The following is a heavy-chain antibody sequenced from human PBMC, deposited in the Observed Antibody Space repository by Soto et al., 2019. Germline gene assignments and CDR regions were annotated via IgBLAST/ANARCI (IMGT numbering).Heavy chain of an antibody. D-gene: IGHD6-13*01. CDR2: INHSGST. J-gene: IGHJ5*02. CDR3: ARPVRPYATRYSSWYVMGFDP. V-gene: IGHV4-34*01. CDR1: GGSFSGYY. Sequence: PSETLSLTCAVYGGSFSGYYWSWIRQPPGKGLEWIGEINHSGSTNYNPSLKSRVTISVDTSKNQFSLKLSSVTAADTAVYYCARPVRPYATRYSSWYVMGFDPWGQGTLVTVSS.